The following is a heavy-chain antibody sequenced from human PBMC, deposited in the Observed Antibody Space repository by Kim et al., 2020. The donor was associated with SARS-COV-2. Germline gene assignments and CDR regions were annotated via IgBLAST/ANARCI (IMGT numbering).Heavy chain of an antibody. V-gene: IGHV1-69*02. Sequence: SVKVSCKASGGTFSSYTISWVRQAPGQGLEWMGRIIPILGIANYAQKFQGRVTITADKSTSTAYMELSSLRSEDTAVYYCARALPHDYDFWSGYARPYYYYYGMDVWGQGTTVTVSS. CDR1: GGTFSSYT. CDR3: ARALPHDYDFWSGYARPYYYYYGMDV. D-gene: IGHD3-3*01. CDR2: IIPILGIA. J-gene: IGHJ6*02.